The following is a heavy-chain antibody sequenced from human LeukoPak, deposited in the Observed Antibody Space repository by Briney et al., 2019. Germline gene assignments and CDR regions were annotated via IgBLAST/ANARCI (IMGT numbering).Heavy chain of an antibody. CDR3: ARSTDYFTYFGL. D-gene: IGHD2/OR15-2a*01. J-gene: IGHJ2*01. V-gene: IGHV3-11*04. Sequence: NPGGSLRLSCAASGFTLSDYYMSCIRQTPGKGLEWISYMSSTGNTIYYGDSVKGRFTVSRDNAKNSLFLQMDSLRAEDTAVYYCARSTDYFTYFGLWGRGSLVTVSS. CDR2: MSSTGNTI. CDR1: GFTLSDYY.